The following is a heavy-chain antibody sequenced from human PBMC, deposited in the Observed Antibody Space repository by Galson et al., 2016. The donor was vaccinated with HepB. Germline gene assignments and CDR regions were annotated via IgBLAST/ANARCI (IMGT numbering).Heavy chain of an antibody. Sequence: SLRLSCAAPGFPFSSYAMSWVRQAPGKGLPWVATISGAGTASYAYSVTGRFTISRDNSKNTLDLQMDSLRVEDTALYFCFRVPRYYADYSSGVGDCWGQGTLLTVSS. V-gene: IGHV3-23*01. D-gene: IGHD4-17*01. CDR3: FRVPRYYADYSSGVGDC. CDR2: ISGAGTA. J-gene: IGHJ4*02. CDR1: GFPFSSYA.